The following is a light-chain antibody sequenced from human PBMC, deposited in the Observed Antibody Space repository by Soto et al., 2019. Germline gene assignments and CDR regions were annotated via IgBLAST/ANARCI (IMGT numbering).Light chain of an antibody. CDR2: DAS. J-gene: IGKJ3*01. V-gene: IGKV1D-13*01. CDR1: QGISSA. CDR3: QQFNNYPHT. Sequence: AIQLTQSPSSLSASVGDRFSITCLASQGISSALAWYQQKPGKAPKLLIYDASSLESGVPSRFSGSGSGTDFTLTISSLQPEDFATYYCQQFNNYPHTFGPGTKVDI.